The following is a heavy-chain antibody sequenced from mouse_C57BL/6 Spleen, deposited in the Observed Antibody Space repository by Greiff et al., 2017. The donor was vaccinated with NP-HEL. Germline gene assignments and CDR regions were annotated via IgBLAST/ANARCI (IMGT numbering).Heavy chain of an antibody. Sequence: EVNVVESGGGLVKPGGSLKLSCAASGFTFSDYGMHWVRQAPEKGLEWVAYISSGSSTIYYADTVKGRFTISGDNAKNTLFLQMTSLRSEDTAMYYCARTELYWYFDYWGQGTTLTVSS. D-gene: IGHD2-12*01. J-gene: IGHJ2*01. CDR3: ARTELYWYFDY. CDR1: GFTFSDYG. V-gene: IGHV5-17*01. CDR2: ISSGSSTI.